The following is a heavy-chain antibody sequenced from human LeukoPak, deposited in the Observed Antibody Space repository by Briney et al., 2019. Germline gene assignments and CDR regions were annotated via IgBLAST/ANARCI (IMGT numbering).Heavy chain of an antibody. CDR2: INHSGST. D-gene: IGHD3-22*01. CDR3: ARPLYYHDSSGYLS. Sequence: SETLSLTCAVYGGSFSGYYWSWIRQPPRQELEWIGEINHSGSTNYNPSLKSRVTISVDTSKNQFSLKLSSVAAADTAVYYCARPLYYHDSSGYLSWGQGTLVTVSS. V-gene: IGHV4-34*01. J-gene: IGHJ4*02. CDR1: GGSFSGYY.